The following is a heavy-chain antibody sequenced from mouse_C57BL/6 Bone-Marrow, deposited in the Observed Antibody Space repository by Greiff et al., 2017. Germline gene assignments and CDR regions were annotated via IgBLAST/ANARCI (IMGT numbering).Heavy chain of an antibody. CDR2: INPGSGGT. CDR3: ARGYYYGSSLAWFAY. CDR1: GYAFTNYL. V-gene: IGHV1-54*01. J-gene: IGHJ3*01. Sequence: VQLQQSGAELVRPGTSVKVSCKASGYAFTNYLIEWVKQRPGQGLEWIGVINPGSGGTNYNEKFKGKATLTADKSSSTAYMQLSSLTSEDSAVYFCARGYYYGSSLAWFAYWGQGTLVTVSA. D-gene: IGHD1-1*01.